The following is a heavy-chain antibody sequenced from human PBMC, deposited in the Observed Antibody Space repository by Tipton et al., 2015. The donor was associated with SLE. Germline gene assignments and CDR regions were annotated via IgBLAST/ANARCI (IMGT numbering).Heavy chain of an antibody. Sequence: SLRLSCAASGFTFNSYAMSWVRQAPGKGLEWVSAISGSGGSTYYADSVKGRFTISRDNSKNTLYLQMNSLRAEDTAVYYCAKDILSGSYYADFQHWGQGTLVTVSS. D-gene: IGHD1-26*01. CDR3: AKDILSGSYYADFQH. CDR1: GFTFNSYA. J-gene: IGHJ1*01. V-gene: IGHV3-23*01. CDR2: ISGSGGST.